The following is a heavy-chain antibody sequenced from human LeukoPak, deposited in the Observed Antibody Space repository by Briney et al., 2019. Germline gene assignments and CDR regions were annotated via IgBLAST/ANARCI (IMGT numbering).Heavy chain of an antibody. D-gene: IGHD4-17*01. J-gene: IGHJ3*02. CDR2: INSDGRST. CDR1: GFTFSNYW. V-gene: IGHV3-74*01. Sequence: PGRSLRLSCAASGFTFSNYWMHWVRQAPGKGLVWVSRINSDGRSTKYADSVKGRFAISRDNAKNTLYLQMNSLRAEDTAVYYCVRDRAVSPFPPDAFDMWGQGTMVTVAS. CDR3: VRDRAVSPFPPDAFDM.